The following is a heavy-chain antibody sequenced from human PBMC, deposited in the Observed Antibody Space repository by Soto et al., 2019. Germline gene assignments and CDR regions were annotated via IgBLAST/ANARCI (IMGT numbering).Heavy chain of an antibody. D-gene: IGHD2-15*01. CDR2: MWYDGLRQ. CDR1: GFTLNNYV. J-gene: IGHJ4*02. CDR3: VKESTPPFFDS. V-gene: IGHV3-33*03. Sequence: LXLFCVGSGFTLNNYVVHWVRQAPGKGLEWVALMWYDGLRQTYLDSVRGRFTVSRDSSTNTIYLQMNSLRVEDTGNYFCVKESTPPFFDSWGQGTPVTVSS.